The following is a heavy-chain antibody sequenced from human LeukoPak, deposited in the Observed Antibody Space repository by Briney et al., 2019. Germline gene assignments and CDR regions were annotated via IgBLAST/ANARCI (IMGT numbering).Heavy chain of an antibody. CDR3: AKKGIEYSSSWFGD. D-gene: IGHD6-6*01. J-gene: IGHJ4*02. CDR2: ISGRGDIT. CDR1: GFTFSSYA. Sequence: PGGSLRLSCAASGFTFSSYAMSWVRQAPGKGLEWVSAISGRGDITDYADSVKGRFTFSRDNSKNTMYLQMSSLRAEDTALYYCAKKGIEYSSSWFGDWGQGTLVTVSS. V-gene: IGHV3-23*01.